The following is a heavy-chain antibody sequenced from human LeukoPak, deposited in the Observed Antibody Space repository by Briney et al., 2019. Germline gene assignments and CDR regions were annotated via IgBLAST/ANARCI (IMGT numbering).Heavy chain of an antibody. V-gene: IGHV4-39*02. D-gene: IGHD4-11*01. CDR1: GGSISSSSYY. CDR2: IYYSGST. Sequence: SETLSLTCTVSGGSISSSSYYWGWIRQPPGKGLEWIGSIYYSGSTYYNLSLKSGVPISVDTSKTQFSLKLSSVTAADTAFYYCARDGYIVPATVTSPYYMDVWGKGTTVTISS. J-gene: IGHJ6*03. CDR3: ARDGYIVPATVTSPYYMDV.